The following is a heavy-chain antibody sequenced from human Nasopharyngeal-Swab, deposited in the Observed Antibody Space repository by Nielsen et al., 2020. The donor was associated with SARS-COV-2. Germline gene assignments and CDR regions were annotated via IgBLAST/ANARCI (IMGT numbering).Heavy chain of an antibody. D-gene: IGHD6-19*01. J-gene: IGHJ2*01. V-gene: IGHV3-23*03. CDR3: AKEGFSSGWYSGGYFDP. CDR1: GFTFSSYA. Sequence: GESLKISCAASGFTFSSYAMSWVRQAPGKGLEWVSVIYSGGSSTYYADSVKGRFTISRDNSKNTLYLQMNSLRAEDTAVYYCAKEGFSSGWYSGGYFDPWGRGTLVTVSS. CDR2: IYSGGSST.